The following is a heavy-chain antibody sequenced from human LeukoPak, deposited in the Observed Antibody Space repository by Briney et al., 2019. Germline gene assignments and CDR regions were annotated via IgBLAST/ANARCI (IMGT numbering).Heavy chain of an antibody. D-gene: IGHD1-14*01. Sequence: GGSLRLSCAGSGFMLSSYWMSWVRQAPGKGLEWVANIKQDGSEKYYVDSVKGRFTISRDNAKNSLYLQMNRLRAEDTAVYYCARGTGSRDYWGQGTLVTVSS. V-gene: IGHV3-7*04. J-gene: IGHJ4*02. CDR3: ARGTGSRDY. CDR1: GFMLSSYW. CDR2: IKQDGSEK.